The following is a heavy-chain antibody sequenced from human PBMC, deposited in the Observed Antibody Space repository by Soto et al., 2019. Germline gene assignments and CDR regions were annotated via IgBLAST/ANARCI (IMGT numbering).Heavy chain of an antibody. CDR1: GFTFSNYA. D-gene: IGHD4-17*01. V-gene: IGHV3-21*01. CDR3: ARGPTVTTDYYYYYMDV. CDR2: ISSSRSNT. J-gene: IGHJ6*03. Sequence: GGSLRLSCVASGFTFSNYAMSWVRQAPGKGLEWVSTISSSRSNTYYADSVRGRFTISRDNAKNSLYLQMNSLRAEDTAVYYCARGPTVTTDYYYYYMDVWGKGTTVTVSS.